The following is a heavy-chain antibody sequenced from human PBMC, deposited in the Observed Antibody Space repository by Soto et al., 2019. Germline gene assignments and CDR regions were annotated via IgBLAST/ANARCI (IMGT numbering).Heavy chain of an antibody. CDR2: ISSSSSYI. D-gene: IGHD6-13*01. CDR3: ARVAARAAEVWPYYYMDV. CDR1: GFTFSSYS. J-gene: IGHJ6*03. V-gene: IGHV3-21*01. Sequence: EVQLVESGGGLVKPGGSLRLSCAASGFTFSSYSMNWVRQAPGKGLEWVSSISSSSSYIYYADSVKGRFTISRDNAKNSLYLQMNSLRAEDTAVYYCARVAARAAEVWPYYYMDVWGKGTTVTVSS.